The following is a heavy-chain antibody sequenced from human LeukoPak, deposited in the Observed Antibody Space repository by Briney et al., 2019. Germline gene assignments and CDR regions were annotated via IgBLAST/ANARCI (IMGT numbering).Heavy chain of an antibody. Sequence: GGSLRLSCAASGFTFSSYGMHWVRQAPGKGLEWVAVISYDGSNKYYADSVKGRFTISRDNSKNTLYLQMNSLRAEDTAVYYCAKELSSVYGMDVWGQGTTVTVSS. CDR2: ISYDGSNK. J-gene: IGHJ6*02. CDR1: GFTFSSYG. D-gene: IGHD6-25*01. V-gene: IGHV3-30*18. CDR3: AKELSSVYGMDV.